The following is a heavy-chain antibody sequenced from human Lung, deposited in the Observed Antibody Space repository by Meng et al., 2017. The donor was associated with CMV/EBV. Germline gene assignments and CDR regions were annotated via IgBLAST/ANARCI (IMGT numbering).Heavy chain of an antibody. CDR2: IYWNDDK. Sequence: SGPTLVXPTQTLTLTCTFSGFSLSISRLAVGWIRQPPGKALECLGIIYWNDDKRYSPSLKSRLTITKDTSKNQVVLTMTNMDPADTATYYCAHARYSSFYYFNDXGRGXLVTFSS. CDR3: AHARYSSFYYFND. J-gene: IGHJ4*02. D-gene: IGHD6-13*01. V-gene: IGHV2-5*01. CDR1: GFSLSISRLA.